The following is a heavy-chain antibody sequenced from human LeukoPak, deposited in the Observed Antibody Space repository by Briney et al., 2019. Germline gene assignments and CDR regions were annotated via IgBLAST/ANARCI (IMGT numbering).Heavy chain of an antibody. CDR3: ARAEGGLGYAFDI. Sequence: GGSLRLSCAASGFTFSSYSMNWVRQAPGKGLEWVSSISSSSSYIYYADSVKGRFTISRDNAKNSLYLQMNSLRAEDTAVYYCARAEGGLGYAFDIWGQGTMVTVSS. D-gene: IGHD3-16*01. CDR2: ISSSSSYI. V-gene: IGHV3-21*01. J-gene: IGHJ3*02. CDR1: GFTFSSYS.